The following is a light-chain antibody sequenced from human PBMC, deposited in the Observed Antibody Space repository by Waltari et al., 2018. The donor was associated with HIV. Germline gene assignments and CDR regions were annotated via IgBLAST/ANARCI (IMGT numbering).Light chain of an antibody. V-gene: IGLV2-14*03. CDR2: DVT. CDR3: SSYTTSNTVV. CDR1: SSDIFTYDF. Sequence: QSALTQPASVSGSPGQSITLSCPGTSSDIFTYDFVSWYQKHPAKAPKLLIYDVTARPSGVSRRFSGSKSGSTASLTISSIQADDEADYYCSSYTTSNTVVFGPGTKLSVL. J-gene: IGLJ2*01.